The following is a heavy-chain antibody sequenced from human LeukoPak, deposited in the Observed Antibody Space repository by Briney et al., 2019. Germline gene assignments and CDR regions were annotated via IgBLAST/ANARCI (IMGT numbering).Heavy chain of an antibody. V-gene: IGHV5-10-1*01. Sequence: PGESLKISCKGSGHSFTNYWITWVRQMPGKGLEWMGRIDPSDSSTNYSPSFQGHVTFSADKSISTAYLQWSSLKASDTAMYYCARQGYSGSSFAIDYWGQGTLVTVSS. D-gene: IGHD1-26*01. J-gene: IGHJ4*02. CDR2: IDPSDSST. CDR3: ARQGYSGSSFAIDY. CDR1: GHSFTNYW.